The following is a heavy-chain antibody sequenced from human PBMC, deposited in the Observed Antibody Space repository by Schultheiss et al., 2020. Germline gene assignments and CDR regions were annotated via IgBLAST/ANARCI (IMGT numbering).Heavy chain of an antibody. J-gene: IGHJ3*01. CDR2: IKSKTDGGTT. CDR1: GFTFSSYG. Sequence: GGSLRLSCAASGFTFSSYGMHWVRQAPGKGLEWVGRIKSKTDGGTTDYAAPVKGRFTISRDDSKNTLYLQMNSLRAEDTAVYYCARGKPYDGLDVWGQGTMVTVSS. V-gene: IGHV3-15*01. CDR3: ARGKPYDGLDV.